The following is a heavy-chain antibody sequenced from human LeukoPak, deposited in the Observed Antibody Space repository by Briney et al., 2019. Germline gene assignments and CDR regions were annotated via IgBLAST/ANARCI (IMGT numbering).Heavy chain of an antibody. CDR2: ITSRGTDT. V-gene: IGHV3-64*01. CDR1: GFSFSSYA. CDR3: ARGRGTTVTASMDV. Sequence: GGSLRLSCAASGFSFSSYAMHWVRQAPGKGLEYVSGITSRGTDTSYANSVKGRFTISRDNSKNTLYLQMGSLKVEDMAVYYCARGRGTTVTASMDVWGQGTTVTVSS. D-gene: IGHD4-17*01. J-gene: IGHJ6*02.